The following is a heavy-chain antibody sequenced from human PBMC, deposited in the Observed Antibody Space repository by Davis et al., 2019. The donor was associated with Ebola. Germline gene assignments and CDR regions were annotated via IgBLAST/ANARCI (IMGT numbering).Heavy chain of an antibody. D-gene: IGHD5-12*01. CDR1: GLTFSSYG. V-gene: IGHV3-23*01. CDR2: ITGHGGST. J-gene: IGHJ4*02. Sequence: GGSLRFSCAGSGLTFSSYGMSWVRQAPGKGLEWVSAITGHGGSTYYADSVKGRFTISRDNSKNTVYLQMNSLRADDTALYFCAKSPHIGPTTFDYWGQGALVTVSS. CDR3: AKSPHIGPTTFDY.